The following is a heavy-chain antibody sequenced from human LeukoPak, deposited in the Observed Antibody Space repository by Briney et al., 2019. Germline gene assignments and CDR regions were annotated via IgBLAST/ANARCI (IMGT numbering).Heavy chain of an antibody. CDR1: GYTFTGYY. Sequence: GASVKVSCKASGYTFTGYYMHWVRQAPGQGLEWMGWINPNSGGTNYAQKFQGRVTMTRDTSISTAYMELSRLRSDDTAVYYCARGPARMHSSGWDYFDYWGQGTLVTVSS. CDR2: INPNSGGT. V-gene: IGHV1-2*02. J-gene: IGHJ4*02. CDR3: ARGPARMHSSGWDYFDY. D-gene: IGHD6-19*01.